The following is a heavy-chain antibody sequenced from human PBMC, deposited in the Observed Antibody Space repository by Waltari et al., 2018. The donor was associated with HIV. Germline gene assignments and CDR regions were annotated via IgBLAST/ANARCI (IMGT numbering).Heavy chain of an antibody. CDR3: ARDRWYYFDTSDYFYDY. V-gene: IGHV3-11*01. CDR1: GVTLSDYS. J-gene: IGHJ4*02. D-gene: IGHD3-22*01. CDR2: ISNSGDII. Sequence: QVQLVESGGGLVKPGGSLSLSCAASGVTLSDYSMPWSRQAPGKGLEWISYISNSGDIIYYADSVKGRFTISRDNAKNSLYLQMNSLRAEDTAVYYCARDRWYYFDTSDYFYDYWGQGTLVTVSS.